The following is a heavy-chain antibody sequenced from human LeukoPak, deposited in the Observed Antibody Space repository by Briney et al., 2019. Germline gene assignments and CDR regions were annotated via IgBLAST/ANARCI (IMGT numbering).Heavy chain of an antibody. J-gene: IGHJ4*02. CDR2: IYYSGST. V-gene: IGHV4-39*01. CDR1: GGSISSSSYY. D-gene: IGHD6-19*01. Sequence: SETLSLTCTVSGGSISSSSYYWGWIRQPPGKGLEWIGSIYYSGSTYYNPSLKSRVTISVDTSKNQFSLKLSSVTAADTAVYCARHRDSSGWYDFDYWGQGTLVTVSS. CDR3: ARHRDSSGWYDFDY.